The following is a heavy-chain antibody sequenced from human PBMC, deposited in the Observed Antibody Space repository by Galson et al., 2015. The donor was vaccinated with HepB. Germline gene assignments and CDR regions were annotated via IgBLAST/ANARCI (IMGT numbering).Heavy chain of an antibody. CDR2: IIPILGIA. CDR3: ARLVSTTMIEGKDGMDV. CDR1: GGTFSSYA. D-gene: IGHD3-22*01. J-gene: IGHJ6*02. V-gene: IGHV1-69*04. Sequence: SVKVSCKASGGTFSSYAISWVRQAPGQGLEWMGRIIPILGIANYAQKFQGRVTITADKSTSTAYMELSSLRSEDTAVYYCARLVSTTMIEGKDGMDVWGQGTTVTVSS.